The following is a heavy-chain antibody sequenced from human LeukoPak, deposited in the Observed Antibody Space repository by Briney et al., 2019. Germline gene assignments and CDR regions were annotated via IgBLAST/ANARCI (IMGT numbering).Heavy chain of an antibody. CDR2: INHSGST. Sequence: SETLSLTCAVYGGSFSGYYWSWIRQPPGKGLEWIGEINHSGSTNYNPSLKSRVTISVDTSKNQFSLKLSSVTAADTAVYYCARAIRRSSGYDAFDIWGQGTMVTVSS. V-gene: IGHV4-34*01. CDR1: GGSFSGYY. D-gene: IGHD3-22*01. CDR3: ARAIRRSSGYDAFDI. J-gene: IGHJ3*02.